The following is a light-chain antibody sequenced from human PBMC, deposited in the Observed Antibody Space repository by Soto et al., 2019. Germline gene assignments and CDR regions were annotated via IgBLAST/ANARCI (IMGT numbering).Light chain of an antibody. Sequence: DIQMTPSPSTLSASVGDRLSITCRASQSITNWLAWYQQTPGKAPKLLIYKASSLQSEVPSRFSGSASGPEFTLTISRLEPEDFAVYHCQQYDDSMTFGQGTKVDIK. V-gene: IGKV1-5*03. CDR1: QSITNW. CDR3: QQYDDSMT. CDR2: KAS. J-gene: IGKJ1*01.